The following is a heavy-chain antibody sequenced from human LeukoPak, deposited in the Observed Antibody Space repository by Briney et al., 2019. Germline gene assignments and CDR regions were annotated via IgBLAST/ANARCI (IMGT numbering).Heavy chain of an antibody. J-gene: IGHJ4*02. D-gene: IGHD6-19*01. V-gene: IGHV3-33*01. CDR3: AREWGLIAVAGASGY. CDR1: GFILSNYG. CDR2: IWYVGRTK. Sequence: GGSLRLSWEVSGFILSNYGVHWVRLAAGKGLGWVALIWYVGRTKLHADSVRGRFTISRDNSANTLYLQMNSLRVEDTAVYYCAREWGLIAVAGASGYWGQGALVTVSS.